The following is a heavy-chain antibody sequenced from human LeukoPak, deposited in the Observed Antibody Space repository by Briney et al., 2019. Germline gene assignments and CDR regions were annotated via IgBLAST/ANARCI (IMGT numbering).Heavy chain of an antibody. J-gene: IGHJ3*02. CDR1: GFTFSSYG. Sequence: PGGSLRLSCAASGFTFSSYGMNWVRQAPGKGLEWVSYISSSGSTIYYADSVKGRFTISRDNAKNSLYLQMNSLRAEDTAVYYCASRWFGELYNAFDIWGQGTMVTVSS. V-gene: IGHV3-48*03. CDR3: ASRWFGELYNAFDI. D-gene: IGHD3-10*01. CDR2: ISSSGSTI.